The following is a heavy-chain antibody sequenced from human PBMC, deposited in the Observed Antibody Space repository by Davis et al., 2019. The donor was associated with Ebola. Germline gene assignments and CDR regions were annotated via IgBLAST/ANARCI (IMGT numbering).Heavy chain of an antibody. V-gene: IGHV4-59*12. J-gene: IGHJ4*02. Sequence: SETLSLTCTVSGGSISSYYWSWIRQPPGKGLEWIGYIYYSGSTNYNPSLKSRVTISVDTSKNQFSLRLTSVTAADTSVYYCARGYYDFWSGYLNWGQGALITVSS. CDR3: ARGYYDFWSGYLN. D-gene: IGHD3-3*01. CDR1: GGSISSYY. CDR2: IYYSGST.